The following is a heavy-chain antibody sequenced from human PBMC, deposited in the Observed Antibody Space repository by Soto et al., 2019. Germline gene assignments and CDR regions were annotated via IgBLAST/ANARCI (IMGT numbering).Heavy chain of an antibody. D-gene: IGHD5-12*01. CDR3: ARGGYGYFFNS. J-gene: IGHJ4*02. Sequence: GGSLRLSCAASGFTFSSYAMSWVRQAPGKGLEWVSGISGNGGSTNYADSVKGRFTISRDNAMNTLYLQMNSLRPDDTAVYYCARGGYGYFFNSWGQGTPVTVSS. CDR1: GFTFSSYA. CDR2: ISGNGGST. V-gene: IGHV3-23*01.